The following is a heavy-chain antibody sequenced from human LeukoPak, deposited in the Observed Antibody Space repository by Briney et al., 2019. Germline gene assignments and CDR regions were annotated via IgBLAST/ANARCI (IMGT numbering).Heavy chain of an antibody. V-gene: IGHV1-2*02. CDR3: AREWQPDYYGSGTQPLGAFDI. CDR1: GYTLIGYY. D-gene: IGHD3-10*01. Sequence: ASVKVSCKASGYTLIGYYMHWVRQAHGQGREWMGWINPKSGGTNYAQKFQGRVTMTRDTSISTAYMELSRLRSDDTAVYYCAREWQPDYYGSGTQPLGAFDIWGQGTMVTVSS. J-gene: IGHJ3*02. CDR2: INPKSGGT.